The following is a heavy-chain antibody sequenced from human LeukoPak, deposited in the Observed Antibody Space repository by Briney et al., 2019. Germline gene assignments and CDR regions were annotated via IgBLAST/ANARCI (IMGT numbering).Heavy chain of an antibody. J-gene: IGHJ4*02. CDR2: ISRDGRST. Sequence: PGGSLRLSCAASGFTFSSFAMHWVRQAPGKGLEYVSGISRDGRSTFYADSVKGRFTISRDNSKNTLYLQMGSPRAEDMAVYFCAIQIRGVVYWGQGTLVTVSS. CDR1: GFTFSSFA. D-gene: IGHD3-10*01. CDR3: AIQIRGVVY. V-gene: IGHV3-64*02.